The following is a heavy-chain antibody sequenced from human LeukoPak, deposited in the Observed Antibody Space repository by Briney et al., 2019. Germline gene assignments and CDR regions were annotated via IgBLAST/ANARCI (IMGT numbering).Heavy chain of an antibody. CDR3: TKDPLDY. J-gene: IGHJ4*02. CDR2: ISGSAGGT. V-gene: IGHV3-23*01. CDR1: GFTLSSYM. Sequence: GGSLRLSCVASGFTLSSYMMSWVGQAPGKGLEWVSGISGSAGGTFYSDSVRGRFTISRDSPKNTLYLQMNSLRVEDTAVYYCTKDPLDYWGEGTLVTVSS.